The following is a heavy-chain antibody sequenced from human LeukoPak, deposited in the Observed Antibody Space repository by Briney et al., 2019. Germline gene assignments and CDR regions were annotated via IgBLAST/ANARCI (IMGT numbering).Heavy chain of an antibody. V-gene: IGHV4-30-2*01. CDR2: TYHSGST. J-gene: IGHJ5*02. CDR1: GGSISSGGYS. Sequence: SQTLSLTCAVSGGSISSGGYSWSWIRQPPGKGLEWIGYTYHSGSTYYNPSLKSRVTISVDRSKNQFSLKLSSVTAADTAVYYCARGIIPAATPHWFDPWGQGTLVTVSS. D-gene: IGHD2-2*01. CDR3: ARGIIPAATPHWFDP.